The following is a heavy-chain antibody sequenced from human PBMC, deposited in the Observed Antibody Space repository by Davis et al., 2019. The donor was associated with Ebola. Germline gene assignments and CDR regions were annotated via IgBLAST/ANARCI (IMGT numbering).Heavy chain of an antibody. D-gene: IGHD4-23*01. Sequence: GESLKISCAASGFTVSSNYMSWVRQAPGKGLEWVSVIYSGGSTYYADSVKGRFTISRDNSKNTLYLQMNSLRAEDTAVYYCARESTVVTPYYWGQGTLVTVSS. CDR1: GFTVSSNY. CDR2: IYSGGST. J-gene: IGHJ4*02. V-gene: IGHV3-53*01. CDR3: ARESTVVTPYY.